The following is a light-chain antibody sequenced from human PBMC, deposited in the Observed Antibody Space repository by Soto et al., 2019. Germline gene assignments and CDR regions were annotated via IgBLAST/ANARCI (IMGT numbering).Light chain of an antibody. CDR3: SSYTTSNTAL. CDR1: SSDVGGYNY. V-gene: IGLV2-14*03. J-gene: IGLJ2*01. Sequence: QSVLTQPASVSGSPGQSITISCTGTSSDVGGYNYVSWYQHHPGKVPKLIIYDVSNRPSGVSDRFSGSKSGNTASLTISGLQAEDEAEYYCSSYTTSNTALFGGGTKLTVL. CDR2: DVS.